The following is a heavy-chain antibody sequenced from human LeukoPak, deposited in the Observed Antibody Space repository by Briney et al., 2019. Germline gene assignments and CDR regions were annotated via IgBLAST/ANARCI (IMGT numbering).Heavy chain of an antibody. Sequence: GGSLRLSCAASGFTFSSYAMNWVRQAPGKGLEWASGVRDSGDTTYYADSVKGRFTISRDNSKNTLFLQMNGLRAEDTALYYCAKARGYSSSSSFDYWGQGALVTVSS. V-gene: IGHV3-23*01. CDR1: GFTFSSYA. CDR3: AKARGYSSSSSFDY. D-gene: IGHD6-13*01. CDR2: VRDSGDTT. J-gene: IGHJ4*02.